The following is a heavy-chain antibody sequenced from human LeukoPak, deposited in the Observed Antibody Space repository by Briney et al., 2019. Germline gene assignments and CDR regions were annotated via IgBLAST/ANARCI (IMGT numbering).Heavy chain of an antibody. J-gene: IGHJ3*02. CDR3: ARDTWRCSSTSCKTFDI. CDR2: ISAYNGNT. D-gene: IGHD2-2*01. V-gene: IGHV1-18*01. Sequence: GASVKVSCKASGYTFTSYGISWVRQAPGQGLEWMGWISAYNGNTNYAQELQGRVTMTTDTSTSTAYMELRSLRSDDTAVYYCARDTWRCSSTSCKTFDIWGQGTMVTVSS. CDR1: GYTFTSYG.